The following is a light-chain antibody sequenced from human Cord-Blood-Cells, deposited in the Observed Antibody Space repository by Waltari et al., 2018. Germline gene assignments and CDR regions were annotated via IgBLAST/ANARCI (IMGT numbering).Light chain of an antibody. Sequence: QSALTQPRPVSGSPGQSVTITCPGTSRAVGGYNYVAWYQQHPGKAPKLMIYDVSKRPSGVPDRCSGSKSGNTASLTISGLQAEYEADYYCCSYAGSYTLVFGGGTKLTVL. CDR3: CSYAGSYTLV. CDR2: DVS. J-gene: IGLJ3*02. CDR1: SRAVGGYNY. V-gene: IGLV2-11*01.